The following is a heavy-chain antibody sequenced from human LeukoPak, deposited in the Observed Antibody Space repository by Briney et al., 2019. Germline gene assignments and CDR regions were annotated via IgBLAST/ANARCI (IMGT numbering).Heavy chain of an antibody. CDR3: ARESDSSSWYGHDAFDI. V-gene: IGHV4-59*01. D-gene: IGHD6-13*01. CDR1: GGSISSYY. CDR2: IYYSGST. J-gene: IGHJ3*02. Sequence: SETLSLTCTVSGGSISSYYWSWIRQPPGKGLEWIGYIYYSGSTNYNPSLKSRVTISVDTSKNQFSLKLSSVTAADTAVYYCARESDSSSWYGHDAFDIWGQGTMVTVSS.